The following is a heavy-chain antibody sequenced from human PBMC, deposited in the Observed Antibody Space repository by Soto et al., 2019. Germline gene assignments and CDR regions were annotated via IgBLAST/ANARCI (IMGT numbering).Heavy chain of an antibody. V-gene: IGHV2-5*02. Sequence: QITLKESGPTLVKPTQTLTLTCTFSGFSLSANGVGVGWIRQPPGKALEWLALIYWDDSKEYSPSLKGRLTITKDPSRNAVVLTMTNMDPVDTATYYCAKKGGGDYVLGYWGPGTLVTVSS. D-gene: IGHD4-17*01. CDR3: AKKGGGDYVLGY. J-gene: IGHJ4*02. CDR2: IYWDDSK. CDR1: GFSLSANGVG.